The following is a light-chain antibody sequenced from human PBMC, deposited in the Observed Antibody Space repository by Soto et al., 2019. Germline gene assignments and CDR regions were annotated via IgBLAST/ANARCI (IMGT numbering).Light chain of an antibody. CDR3: QQYYSTPQVKT. J-gene: IGKJ1*01. Sequence: DIVMTQSPDSLAVSLGERATINCKSSQSVLYSSNNKNYLAWYQQKPGQPPKLLIYWASTRESGVPDRFSGSGSGTDFTLTISSLQAEDVAVYYCQQYYSTPQVKTFGQGTKVEIK. CDR1: QSVLYSSNNKNY. CDR2: WAS. V-gene: IGKV4-1*01.